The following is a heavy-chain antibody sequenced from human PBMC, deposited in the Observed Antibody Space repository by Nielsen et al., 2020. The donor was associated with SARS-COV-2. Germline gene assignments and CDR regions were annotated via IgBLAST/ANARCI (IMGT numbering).Heavy chain of an antibody. CDR2: ISSSSSTI. J-gene: IGHJ6*02. D-gene: IGHD6-19*01. Sequence: GGSLRLSCAASGFTFSSYSMNWVRQAPGKGLEWVSYISSSSSTIYYADSVKGRFTISRDNAKNSLYLQMNSLRAEDTAVYYCARVSSMWLTYMDVWGQGTTVTVSS. V-gene: IGHV3-48*01. CDR1: GFTFSSYS. CDR3: ARVSSMWLTYMDV.